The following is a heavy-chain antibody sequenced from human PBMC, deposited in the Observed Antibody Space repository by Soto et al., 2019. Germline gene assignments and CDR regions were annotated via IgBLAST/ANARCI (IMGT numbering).Heavy chain of an antibody. Sequence: QVQLVQSGAEVKKPGSSVKVSCKASGGTFSSYAISWVRQAPGQGLEWMGGIIAIFGTANYAQKFQGRGTSTAAEAPSTAYMELSSPRTEDTAVYYCARGHIVVVTAIATDNAFDIWGQGTMVTVSS. CDR3: ARGHIVVVTAIATDNAFDI. CDR2: IIAIFGTA. D-gene: IGHD2-21*02. J-gene: IGHJ3*02. CDR1: GGTFSSYA. V-gene: IGHV1-69*12.